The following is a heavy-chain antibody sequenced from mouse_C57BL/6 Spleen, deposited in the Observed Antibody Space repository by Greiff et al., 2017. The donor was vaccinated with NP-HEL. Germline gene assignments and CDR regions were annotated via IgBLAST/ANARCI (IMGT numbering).Heavy chain of an antibody. J-gene: IGHJ3*01. V-gene: IGHV6-3*01. Sequence: EVHLVESGGGLVQPGGSMKLSCVASGFTFSNNWMNWVRQSPEKGLEWVAQIKLKSDNYATHYAESVRGRFTISRDDFKSSVYLQMNNLRAEDTGIYYCTDITAVESYWGQGTLVTVSA. D-gene: IGHD1-1*01. CDR1: GFTFSNNW. CDR2: IKLKSDNYAT. CDR3: TDITAVESY.